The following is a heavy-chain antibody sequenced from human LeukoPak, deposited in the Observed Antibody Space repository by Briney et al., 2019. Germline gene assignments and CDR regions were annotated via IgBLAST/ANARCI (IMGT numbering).Heavy chain of an antibody. CDR1: GYTFTSYG. CDR3: ARAIVVVPASNWFDP. Sequence: GASVKVSCKASGYTFTSYGISWVRQAPGQGLEWMGWISAYNGNTNYAQKLQGRVTMTTDTSTSTAYMELRSLRSDDTAVYCCARAIVVVPASNWFDPWGQGTLVTVSS. D-gene: IGHD2-2*01. CDR2: ISAYNGNT. J-gene: IGHJ5*02. V-gene: IGHV1-18*01.